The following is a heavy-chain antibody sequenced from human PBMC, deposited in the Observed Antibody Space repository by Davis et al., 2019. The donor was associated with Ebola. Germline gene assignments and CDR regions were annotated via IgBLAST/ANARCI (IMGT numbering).Heavy chain of an antibody. Sequence: WIRQPPGEGLAWIGEIDHRGDTKYNPSLKSRAILSMDTSRKQFSLKLTSVTAADTAVYFCASPHQIRGRDFFDCWGPGTLVTVSS. CDR3: ASPHQIRGRDFFDC. D-gene: IGHD2-2*01. J-gene: IGHJ4*02. V-gene: IGHV4-34*01. CDR2: IDHRGDT.